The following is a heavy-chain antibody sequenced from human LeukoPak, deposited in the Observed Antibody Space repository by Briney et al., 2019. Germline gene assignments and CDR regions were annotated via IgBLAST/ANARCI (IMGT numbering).Heavy chain of an antibody. CDR3: AKDKAVAGKGYFDY. D-gene: IGHD6-19*01. J-gene: IGHJ4*02. Sequence: PGRSLRLSCAASGFTFDDYAMHWVRQAPGKGLEWVSGISWNSGSIGYADSVKGRFTISRDNAKNSLYLQMNSLRAEDTALYYCAKDKAVAGKGYFDYWGQGTLVTVSS. CDR2: ISWNSGSI. V-gene: IGHV3-9*01. CDR1: GFTFDDYA.